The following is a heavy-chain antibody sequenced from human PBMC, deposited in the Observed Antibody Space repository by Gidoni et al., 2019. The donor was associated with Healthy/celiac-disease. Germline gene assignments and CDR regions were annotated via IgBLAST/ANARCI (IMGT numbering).Heavy chain of an antibody. CDR1: GFTFSSYG. V-gene: IGHV3-33*01. CDR2: IWYDGSNK. Sequence: QVQLVESGGGVVQPGRSLRLSCAASGFTFSSYGMHWVRQAPGKGLEWVAVIWYDGSNKYYADSVKGRFTISRDNSKNTLYLQMNSLRAEDTAVYYCARGIDGSGSYGEESFDYWGQGTLVTVSS. D-gene: IGHD3-10*01. CDR3: ARGIDGSGSYGEESFDY. J-gene: IGHJ4*02.